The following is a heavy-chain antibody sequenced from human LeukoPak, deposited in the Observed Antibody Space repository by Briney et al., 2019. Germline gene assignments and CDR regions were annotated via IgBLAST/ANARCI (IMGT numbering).Heavy chain of an antibody. CDR2: ISGSGGST. D-gene: IGHD2-2*01. CDR1: GFTFSSYA. J-gene: IGHJ3*02. Sequence: PGGSLRLSCAASGFTFSSYAMSWVRQAPGKGLEWVSAISGSGGSTYYADSVKGRFTISRDNSKNTLYLQMNSLRAEDTAVYYCAKSGSSTSFSRVAFDIWGQGTMVTVSS. V-gene: IGHV3-23*01. CDR3: AKSGSSTSFSRVAFDI.